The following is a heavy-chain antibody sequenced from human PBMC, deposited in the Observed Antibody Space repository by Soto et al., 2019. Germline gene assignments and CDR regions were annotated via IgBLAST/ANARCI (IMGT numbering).Heavy chain of an antibody. V-gene: IGHV1-69*13. CDR1: GGTFGSYA. Sequence: GASVKVSCKASGGTFGSYAISWVRQAPGQGLEWMGGIIPIFGTANYAQKFQGRVTITADESTSTAYMELSSLRSEDTAVYYCASLNARYDSSGYYFDYWGQGTLVTVSS. J-gene: IGHJ4*02. CDR3: ASLNARYDSSGYYFDY. D-gene: IGHD3-22*01. CDR2: IIPIFGTA.